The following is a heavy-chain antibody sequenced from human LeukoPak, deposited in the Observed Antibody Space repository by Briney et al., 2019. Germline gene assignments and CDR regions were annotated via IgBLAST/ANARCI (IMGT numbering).Heavy chain of an antibody. CDR3: ARVYYCGGDCYSSPFDY. J-gene: IGHJ4*02. D-gene: IGHD2-21*02. CDR1: GGSISSGGYY. CDR2: IYYSGSN. Sequence: SQTLSLTCTVSGGSISSGGYYWSWIRQHPGKGLEWIGYIYYSGSNYYNPSLKSRVTISVDTSKNQFSLKLSSVTAADTAVYYCARVYYCGGDCYSSPFDYWGQGTLVTVSS. V-gene: IGHV4-31*03.